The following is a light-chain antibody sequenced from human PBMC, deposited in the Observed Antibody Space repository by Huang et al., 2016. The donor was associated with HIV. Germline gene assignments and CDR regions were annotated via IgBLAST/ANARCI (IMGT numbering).Light chain of an antibody. J-gene: IGKJ4*01. Sequence: EIMMTQSPATLSVSPGGRATLSCRASQNVRNNLAWYQQKTGQAPRLLIYDTSTRASGLPARFSGSGSGTEFTLTISGLQSEDFAFYYCQQYDNWPPGLTFGGGTKIEI. CDR1: QNVRNN. CDR3: QQYDNWPPGLT. V-gene: IGKV3D-15*01. CDR2: DTS.